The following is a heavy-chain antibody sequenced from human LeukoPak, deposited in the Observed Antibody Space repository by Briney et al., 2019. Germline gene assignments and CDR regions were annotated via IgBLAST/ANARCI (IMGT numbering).Heavy chain of an antibody. Sequence: GGSLRLSCAASGFTFSSYGMHWVRQAPGKGLEWVAVISYDGSNKYYADSVKGRFTISRDNSKNTLYLQMNSLRAEDTAAYYCAKLLNNAESGVAGIDYWGQGTLVTVSS. CDR1: GFTFSSYG. CDR2: ISYDGSNK. J-gene: IGHJ4*02. CDR3: AKLLNNAESGVAGIDY. V-gene: IGHV3-30*18. D-gene: IGHD6-13*01.